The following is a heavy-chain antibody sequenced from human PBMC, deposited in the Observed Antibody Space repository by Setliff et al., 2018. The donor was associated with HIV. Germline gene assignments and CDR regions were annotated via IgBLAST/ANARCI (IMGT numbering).Heavy chain of an antibody. J-gene: IGHJ4*02. D-gene: IGHD1-26*01. CDR1: GGSLSTNYW. V-gene: IGHV4-4*02. CDR3: AREGEILVGATAAYFDN. Sequence: LSLTCAVSGGSLSTNYWWSWVRQPPGKGLEWIGEIYHGGYTNYNPSLKSRATISVDKSKNHFSLKLTSVTAADTAVYYCAREGEILVGATAAYFDNWGQGTLVTVSS. CDR2: IYHGGYT.